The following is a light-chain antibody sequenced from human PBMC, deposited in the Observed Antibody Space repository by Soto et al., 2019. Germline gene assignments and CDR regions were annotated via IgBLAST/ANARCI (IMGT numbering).Light chain of an antibody. V-gene: IGKV1-33*01. CDR3: QQFDDLPRT. CDR2: LAS. Sequence: DIQMTQSPSSLSAPVGDRVTITCQASQDIKNYLNWYQQKPGKAPKLLMYLASTLETGVPSRFSGGGSGTHFTFTISNLQPEDIATYYCQQFDDLPRTFGGGTKVDIK. CDR1: QDIKNY. J-gene: IGKJ4*01.